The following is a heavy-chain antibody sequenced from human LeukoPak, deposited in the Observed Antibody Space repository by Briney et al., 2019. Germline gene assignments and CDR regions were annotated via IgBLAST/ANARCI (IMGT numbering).Heavy chain of an antibody. CDR1: GFTFSSYC. D-gene: IGHD5-18*01. J-gene: IGHJ6*02. CDR3: AKEVDTAMAHYYCCCIDV. Sequence: GGSLTLSCLDSGFTFSSYCMHWVRPAAARGLAWVGVISYIGCNKYYVGSLKDRFTISRENSKNTLYLQMNSLRDEDTAVYYCAKEVDTAMAHYYCCCIDVWGQGTTVTVSS. CDR2: ISYIGCNK. V-gene: IGHV3-30*18.